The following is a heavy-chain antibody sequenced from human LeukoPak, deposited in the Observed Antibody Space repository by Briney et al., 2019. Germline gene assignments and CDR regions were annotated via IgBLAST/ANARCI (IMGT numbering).Heavy chain of an antibody. CDR2: IKQDGSEK. V-gene: IGHV3-7*01. CDR1: GLTFSDAW. J-gene: IGHJ5*02. Sequence: PGGSLTLSCVLSGLTFSDAWMSWVRQAPGKGLEWVANIKQDGSEKYYVDSVKGRFTISRDNAKNSLYLQMNSLRAEDTAVYYCARDLRHVKRTAAGNWFDPWGQGTLVTVSS. D-gene: IGHD6-13*01. CDR3: ARDLRHVKRTAAGNWFDP.